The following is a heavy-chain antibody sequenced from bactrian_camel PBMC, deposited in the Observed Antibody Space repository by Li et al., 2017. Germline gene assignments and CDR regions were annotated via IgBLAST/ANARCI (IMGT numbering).Heavy chain of an antibody. CDR2: IDSDGDT. J-gene: IGHJ4*01. Sequence: DVQLVESGGGSVQAGWSLKISCQVSGYTSSSYCMAWLRLAPGKEREGVATIDSDGDTSYADSVKGRFTISQDTAKNTVYLQMNSLKLEDTAMYYCVADLKCGPVYLTPWRRWGTSWGQGTQVTVS. CDR3: VADLKCGPVYLTPWRRWGTS. V-gene: IGHV3S10*01. CDR1: GYTSSSYC. D-gene: IGHD5*01.